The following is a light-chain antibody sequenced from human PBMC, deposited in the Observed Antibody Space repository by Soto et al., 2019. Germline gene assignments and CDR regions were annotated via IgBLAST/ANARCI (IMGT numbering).Light chain of an antibody. J-gene: IGKJ5*01. CDR2: GAS. CDR3: QQRSNWPPIT. V-gene: IGKV3D-20*02. CDR1: QSFTSNY. Sequence: EIVLIQSPATLSLSPGERATLSCRASQSFTSNYLAWYQQKPGQAPRLLIYGASTRATGIPDRFSGSGSGTDFTLTIIRLEPEDFAIYYGQQRSNWPPITFGQGTRLEIK.